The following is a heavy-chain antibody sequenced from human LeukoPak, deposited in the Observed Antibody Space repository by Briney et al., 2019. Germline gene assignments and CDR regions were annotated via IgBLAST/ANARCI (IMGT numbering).Heavy chain of an antibody. CDR3: AGTPSIAAAGTFDY. V-gene: IGHV4-59*01. J-gene: IGHJ4*02. Sequence: SETLSLTCTVSGGSISSYYWSWIRQPPGKGLEWIGYIYYSGSTYYNPSLKSRVTISVDTSKNQFSLKLSSVTAADTAVYYCAGTPSIAAAGTFDYWGQGTLVTVSS. D-gene: IGHD6-13*01. CDR1: GGSISSYY. CDR2: IYYSGST.